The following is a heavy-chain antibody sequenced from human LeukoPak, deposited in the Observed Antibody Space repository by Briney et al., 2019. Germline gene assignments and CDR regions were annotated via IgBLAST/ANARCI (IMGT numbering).Heavy chain of an antibody. D-gene: IGHD3-22*01. CDR1: GFSVTYA. CDR3: ASTLIRGTDY. Sequence: GGPLRLSCEASGFSVTYAMSWVRQGPGKGLEWVSAISSSGESTYYADSVKGRFTISRDNSKNTVYLHMNSLRAEDTAVYYCASTLIRGTDYWGQGTLVTVSS. V-gene: IGHV3-23*01. CDR2: ISSSGEST. J-gene: IGHJ4*02.